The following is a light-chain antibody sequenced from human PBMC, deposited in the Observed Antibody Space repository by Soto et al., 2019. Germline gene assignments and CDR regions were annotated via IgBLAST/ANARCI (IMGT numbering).Light chain of an antibody. V-gene: IGKV3-20*01. CDR1: QSVSSN. CDR3: QQYGSPRRT. CDR2: GAS. Sequence: DIVLTQSPATLSVSPGERATLSCRASQSVSSNLAWYQQKPGQAPRLLIYGASTRATGIPDRFSGSGSGTDFTLTISRLEPEDFAVYYCQQYGSPRRTFGQGTKVDIK. J-gene: IGKJ1*01.